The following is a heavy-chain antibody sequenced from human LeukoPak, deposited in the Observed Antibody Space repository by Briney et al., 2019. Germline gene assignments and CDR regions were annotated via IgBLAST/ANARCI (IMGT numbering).Heavy chain of an antibody. J-gene: IGHJ6*03. Sequence: GGSLRLSCAAPGFTFSSYAMSWVRQAPGKGLEWVSAISGSGGSTYYADSVKGRFTISRDNSKNTLYLQMNSLRAEDTAVYYCAKDLLRNTAMVTGYYYYYYMDVWGKGTTVTVSS. CDR1: GFTFSSYA. D-gene: IGHD5-18*01. V-gene: IGHV3-23*01. CDR3: AKDLLRNTAMVTGYYYYYYMDV. CDR2: ISGSGGST.